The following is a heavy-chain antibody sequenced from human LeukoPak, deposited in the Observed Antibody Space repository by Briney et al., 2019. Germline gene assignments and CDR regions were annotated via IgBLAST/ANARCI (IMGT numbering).Heavy chain of an antibody. J-gene: IGHJ4*02. D-gene: IGHD3-3*01. CDR3: AKNVRALRFLEWAYYFDY. CDR2: ISGSGGST. V-gene: IGHV3-23*01. CDR1: GFTFSSYA. Sequence: QPGGSLRLSCAASGFTFSSYAMSWVRQAPGKGLEWVSAISGSGGSTYYADSVEGRFTISRDNSKNTLYLQMNSLRAEDTAVYYCAKNVRALRFLEWAYYFDYWGQGTLVTVSS.